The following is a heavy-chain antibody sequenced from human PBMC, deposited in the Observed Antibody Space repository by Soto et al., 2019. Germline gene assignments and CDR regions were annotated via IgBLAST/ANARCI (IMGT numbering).Heavy chain of an antibody. CDR2: INPSGGST. J-gene: IGHJ6*02. D-gene: IGHD2-21*01. CDR1: GYTFTSYY. CDR3: ATQVIELGLFAP. Sequence: GASVKVSCKASGYTFTSYYMHWVRQAPGQGLEWMGIINPSGGSTSYAQKFQGRVTMTRDTSTSTVYMELSSLRSEDTAVYYCATQVIELGLFAPWGQGTTVTVSS. V-gene: IGHV1-46*03.